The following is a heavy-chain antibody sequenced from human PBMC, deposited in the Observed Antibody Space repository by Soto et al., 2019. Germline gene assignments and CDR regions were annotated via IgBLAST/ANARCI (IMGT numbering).Heavy chain of an antibody. D-gene: IGHD3-9*01. CDR1: GYTFTSYY. J-gene: IGHJ4*02. V-gene: IGHV1-46*01. CDR2: INPSGGST. Sequence: GASVKVSCKASGYTFTSYYMHWVRQAPGQGLEWMGIINPSGGSTSYAQKFQGRVTMTRDTSTSTVYMELSSLRSEDTAVYYCARGPSPQLRYFDWLSSMSPGYFDYWGQGTLVTVSS. CDR3: ARGPSPQLRYFDWLSSMSPGYFDY.